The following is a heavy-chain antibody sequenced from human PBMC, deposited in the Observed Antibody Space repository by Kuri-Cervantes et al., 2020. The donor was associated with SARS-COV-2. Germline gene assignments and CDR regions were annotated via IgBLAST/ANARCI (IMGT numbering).Heavy chain of an antibody. CDR2: IIPIFGIA. CDR3: ARVWYYYDSSGPPWYYYYGMDV. CDR1: GGTFSSYA. Sequence: SVKVSCKASGGTFSSYAISWVRQAPGQGLEWMGRIIPIFGIANYAQKFQGRVTITADKPTSTAYIELSSLRSEDTAVYYCARVWYYYDSSGPPWYYYYGMDVWGQGTTVTVSS. D-gene: IGHD3-22*01. J-gene: IGHJ6*02. V-gene: IGHV1-69*04.